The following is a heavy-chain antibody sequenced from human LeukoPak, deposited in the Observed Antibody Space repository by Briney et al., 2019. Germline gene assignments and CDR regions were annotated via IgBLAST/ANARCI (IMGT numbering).Heavy chain of an antibody. CDR3: ARDEIARFDY. D-gene: IGHD6-13*01. CDR2: IYYSGST. CDR1: GYSISSGYY. V-gene: IGHV4-38-2*02. J-gene: IGHJ4*02. Sequence: SETLSLTCTVSGYSISSGYYWGWIRQPPGKGLEWIGYIYYSGSTNYNPSLKSRVTISVDTSKNQFSLKLSSVTAADTAVYYCARDEIARFDYWGQGTLVTVSS.